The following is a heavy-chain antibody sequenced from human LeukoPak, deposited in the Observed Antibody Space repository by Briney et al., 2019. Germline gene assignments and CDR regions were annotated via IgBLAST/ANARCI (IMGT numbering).Heavy chain of an antibody. V-gene: IGHV1-46*01. CDR1: GYTFPSYY. Sequence: GASVPDSCQASGYTFPSYYMHWVRPPPGQGLAWMGIINPSGGSTSYAEKGQGRVTMTRDTSTSTVYMELSSPRSEDTAVYYCARAEKTRYYYDSSGYYPFDYWGQGTLVTVSS. CDR2: INPSGGST. CDR3: ARAEKTRYYYDSSGYYPFDY. J-gene: IGHJ4*02. D-gene: IGHD3-22*01.